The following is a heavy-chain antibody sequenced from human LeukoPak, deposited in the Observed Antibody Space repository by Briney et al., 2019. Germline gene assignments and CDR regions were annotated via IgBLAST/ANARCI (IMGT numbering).Heavy chain of an antibody. CDR3: AKPAYGDYDREFDY. D-gene: IGHD4-17*01. Sequence: GGSLRLSCAASGFTFSSYSMNWVRQAPGKGLEWVSSISSSSSYINYADSVRGRFTISRDNAKNSLFLQMNSLRAEDTAVYYCAKPAYGDYDREFDYWGQGTLVTVSS. CDR2: ISSSSSYI. V-gene: IGHV3-21*04. J-gene: IGHJ4*02. CDR1: GFTFSSYS.